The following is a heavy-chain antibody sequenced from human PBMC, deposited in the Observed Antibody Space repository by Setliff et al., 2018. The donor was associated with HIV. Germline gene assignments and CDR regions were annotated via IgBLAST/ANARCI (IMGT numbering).Heavy chain of an antibody. CDR3: GMRFSIFGVTIISNDAFDI. CDR1: GGSISSSSYY. V-gene: IGHV4-39*01. J-gene: IGHJ3*02. D-gene: IGHD3-3*01. CDR2: DDYSGTT. Sequence: SETLSLTCTVSGGSISSSSYYWGWVRQHPGKGLEWIGSDDYSGTTYYNPSLTTRVTMTVDKSKNQFCLKLTSVTAADTALYYCGMRFSIFGVTIISNDAFDIWGRGTRVTVSS.